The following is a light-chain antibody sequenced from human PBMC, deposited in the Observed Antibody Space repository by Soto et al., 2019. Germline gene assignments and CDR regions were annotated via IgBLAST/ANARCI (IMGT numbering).Light chain of an antibody. CDR3: SSYTSSSTLV. CDR1: SSDVGGYNY. J-gene: IGLJ2*01. V-gene: IGLV2-14*01. Sequence: QSVLTQPASVSGSPGQSITISCTGTSSDVGGYNYVSWYQQHPGKAPKLMIYEVSNGPSGVSNRFSGSKSGNTASRTISGLQAEDEADYYCSSYTSSSTLVFGXGTKVTVL. CDR2: EVS.